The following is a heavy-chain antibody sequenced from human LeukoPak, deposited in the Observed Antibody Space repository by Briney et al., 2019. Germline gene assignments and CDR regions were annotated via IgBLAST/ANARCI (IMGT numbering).Heavy chain of an antibody. CDR2: IYPGDSDT. Sequence: GESLKISCKGSGYSFTSYWIGWVRQMPGKGLGWMGIIYPGDSDTRYSPSFQGQVTISADKSISTAYLQWSSLKASDTAMYYCARPPIGWFDAFDIWGQGTMVTVSS. CDR1: GYSFTSYW. D-gene: IGHD3-10*01. V-gene: IGHV5-51*01. J-gene: IGHJ3*02. CDR3: ARPPIGWFDAFDI.